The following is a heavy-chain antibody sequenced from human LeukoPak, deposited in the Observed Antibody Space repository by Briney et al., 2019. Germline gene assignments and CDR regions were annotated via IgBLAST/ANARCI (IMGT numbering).Heavy chain of an antibody. V-gene: IGHV3-21*01. CDR3: AKGKAVPNWFDP. Sequence: GGSLRLSCAASGFTFSSYSMNWVRQAPGKGLEWVSSISSCSSYIYYADPVKGRFTISRDNAKNSLYLQMNSLRAEDTAGYYWAKGKAVPNWFDPWGQGTLVTVSS. D-gene: IGHD2-2*01. J-gene: IGHJ5*02. CDR1: GFTFSSYS. CDR2: ISSCSSYI.